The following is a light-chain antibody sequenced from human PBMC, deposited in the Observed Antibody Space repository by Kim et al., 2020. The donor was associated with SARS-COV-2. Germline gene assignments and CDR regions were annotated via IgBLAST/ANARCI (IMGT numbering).Light chain of an antibody. Sequence: EIVLTQSPATLSLSPGEGATLSCRASQSVGDFLAWYQQRPGQAPRLLIYDVSKRATGIPTRFRGSGSGTDFTLTVSTLEPEDFALYYCQRSSWPITFGQGTRLEIK. CDR2: DVS. CDR1: QSVGDF. J-gene: IGKJ5*01. V-gene: IGKV3-11*01. CDR3: QRSSWPIT.